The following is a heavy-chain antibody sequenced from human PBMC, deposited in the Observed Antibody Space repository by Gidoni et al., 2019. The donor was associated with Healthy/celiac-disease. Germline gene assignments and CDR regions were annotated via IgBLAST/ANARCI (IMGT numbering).Heavy chain of an antibody. V-gene: IGHV3-23*01. CDR3: AKVGSGLDITGTTFGY. CDR1: GFAFSSYA. CDR2: ISCRGGST. D-gene: IGHD1-7*01. J-gene: IGHJ4*02. Sequence: EVQLLESGGGLVKPGGSLRLSCAASGFAFSSYAMSWVRQAPGQGLWVVSAISCRGGSTYYADSVKGRFTISRDNSKNTLYLQMNSLRAEDTAVYYCAKVGSGLDITGTTFGYWGQGTLVTVSS.